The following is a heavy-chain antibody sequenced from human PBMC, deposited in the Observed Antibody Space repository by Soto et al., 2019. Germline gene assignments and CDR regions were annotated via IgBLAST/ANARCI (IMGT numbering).Heavy chain of an antibody. D-gene: IGHD2-2*01. Sequence: EVQLVESGGGLIQPGGSLRLSCAVSGFTVSNNYMSWVRQAPGKGLEGVSVIYSGGYTAYGDSVKGRFTISRDNSKNTLYLQINTGGPADPAVFSCATQPGGGGYWGQGTLVTVSS. V-gene: IGHV3-53*01. CDR1: GFTVSNNY. J-gene: IGHJ4*02. CDR3: ATQPGGGGY. CDR2: IYSGGYT.